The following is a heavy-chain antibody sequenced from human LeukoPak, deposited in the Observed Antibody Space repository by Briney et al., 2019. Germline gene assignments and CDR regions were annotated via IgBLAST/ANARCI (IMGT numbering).Heavy chain of an antibody. J-gene: IGHJ5*02. Sequence: GASVKVSCKASGYTFTGYYMHWVRQAPGQGLEWMGWINPNSGVTHYAQKFQGRVTMTSDTSISTAYMELSSLRSEDTAVYYCAAGLRKDALFDPWGQGTLVTVSS. CDR1: GYTFTGYY. CDR3: AAGLRKDALFDP. V-gene: IGHV1-2*02. D-gene: IGHD3-22*01. CDR2: INPNSGVT.